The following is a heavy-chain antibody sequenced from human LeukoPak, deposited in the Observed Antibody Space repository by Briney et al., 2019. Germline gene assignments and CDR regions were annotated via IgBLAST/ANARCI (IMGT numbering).Heavy chain of an antibody. Sequence: ASVKLSCKASGYTFSGYYMHWVRQAPGQGLEWMGWINPKSCDTNYAQKFQGRVTMTRDTSINTVYMELSRLRSDDTAVYNCARGPGLTAILNWFDPWGQGTLVTVSS. CDR2: INPKSCDT. CDR1: GYTFSGYY. V-gene: IGHV1-2*02. CDR3: ARGPGLTAILNWFDP. D-gene: IGHD1-14*01. J-gene: IGHJ5*02.